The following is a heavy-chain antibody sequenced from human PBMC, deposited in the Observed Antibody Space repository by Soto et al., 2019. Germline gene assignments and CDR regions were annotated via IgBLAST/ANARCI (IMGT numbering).Heavy chain of an antibody. V-gene: IGHV3-11*04. D-gene: IGHD3-3*02. CDR3: ARERAAFDQSPRSRHS. Sequence: EKGLEWLSYISSSGDSIIYADSVKGRFTTSRDNAKNSLYLQMNSLRDEDTAMYFCARERAAFDQSPRSRHSWG. CDR2: ISSSGDSI. J-gene: IGHJ5*01.